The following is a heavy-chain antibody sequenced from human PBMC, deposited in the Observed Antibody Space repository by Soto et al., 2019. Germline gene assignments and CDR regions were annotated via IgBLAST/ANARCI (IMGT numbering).Heavy chain of an antibody. CDR1: GYTFTNYY. V-gene: IGHV1-46*04. CDR3: ARGLGRFGSEGLGFDF. J-gene: IGHJ4*02. CDR2: INPNGGFT. D-gene: IGHD3-10*01. Sequence: ASVKVSCKASGYTFTNYYMHWVRQAPGQGLEWMGIINPNGGFTTYAQTLEGRVIVTRDTSTSTLYMEMSSLKSEDTAVYYCARGLGRFGSEGLGFDFWGQGTLVTVSS.